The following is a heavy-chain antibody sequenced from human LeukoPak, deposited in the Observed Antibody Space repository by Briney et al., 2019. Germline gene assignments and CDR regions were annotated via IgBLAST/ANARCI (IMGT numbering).Heavy chain of an antibody. CDR1: AGSISSNRYY. CDR2: IYYSGST. Sequence: PSETLSLTCTVSAGSISSNRYYWGWIRHPPGKGLEWIGYIYYSGSTNYNPSLKSRVTMSVDTSKNQFSLKLSSVTAADTAVYYCARYEAVAGVFDYWGQGTLVTVSS. D-gene: IGHD6-19*01. J-gene: IGHJ4*02. CDR3: ARYEAVAGVFDY. V-gene: IGHV4-61*05.